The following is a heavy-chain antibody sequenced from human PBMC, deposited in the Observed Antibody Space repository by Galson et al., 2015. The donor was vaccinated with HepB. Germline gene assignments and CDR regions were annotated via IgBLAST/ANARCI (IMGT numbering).Heavy chain of an antibody. CDR1: GYTFTSYG. V-gene: IGHV1-18*04. CDR3: ARDQGGYSSSWPPGYGMDV. CDR2: ISAYNGNT. J-gene: IGHJ6*02. Sequence: SVKVSCKASGYTFTSYGISWVRQAPGQGLEWMGWISAYNGNTNYAQKLQGRVTMTTDTSTSTAYMELRSLRSDDTAVYYCARDQGGYSSSWPPGYGMDVWGQGTTVTVSS. D-gene: IGHD6-13*01.